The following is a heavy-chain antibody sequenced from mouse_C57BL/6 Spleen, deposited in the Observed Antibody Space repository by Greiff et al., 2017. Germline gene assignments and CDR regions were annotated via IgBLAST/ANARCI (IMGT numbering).Heavy chain of an antibody. J-gene: IGHJ3*01. D-gene: IGHD2-5*01. CDR2: IYPGSGST. Sequence: QVHVKQSGAELVKPGASVKMSCKASGYTFTSYWITWVKQRPGQGLEWIGDIYPGSGSTNYNEKFKSKATLTVDTSSSTAYMQLSSLTSEDSAVYYCAREGAYYSNPFAYWGQGTLVTVSA. CDR1: GYTFTSYW. V-gene: IGHV1-55*01. CDR3: AREGAYYSNPFAY.